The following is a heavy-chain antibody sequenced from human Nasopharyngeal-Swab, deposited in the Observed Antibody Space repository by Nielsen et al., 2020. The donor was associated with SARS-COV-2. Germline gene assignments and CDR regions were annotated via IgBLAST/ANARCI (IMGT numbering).Heavy chain of an antibody. CDR1: GYTFTSYG. Sequence: ASVKVSCKASGYTFTSYGISWVRQAPGQGLEWMGWISAYNGNTNYAQKPQGRVTMTTDTSTSTAYMELRSLRSDDTAVYYCARALDYVWGSYRHNWFDPWGQGTLVTVSS. J-gene: IGHJ5*02. V-gene: IGHV1-18*01. CDR2: ISAYNGNT. CDR3: ARALDYVWGSYRHNWFDP. D-gene: IGHD3-16*02.